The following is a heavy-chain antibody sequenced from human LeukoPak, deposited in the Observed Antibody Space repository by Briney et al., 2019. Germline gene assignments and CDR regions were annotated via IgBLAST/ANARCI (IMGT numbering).Heavy chain of an antibody. J-gene: IGHJ4*02. D-gene: IGHD4-23*01. CDR3: TRTTAVVNDY. V-gene: IGHV4-59*01. CDR2: IYYTGST. Sequence: KPSETLSLTCTVSGGSISSYYWSWIRQPPGKGLEWIGSIYYTGSTNYNPSLKSRVTISVDTSKNQFSLKVSSVTAADTAVYYCTRTTAVVNDYWGQGTLVTVSS. CDR1: GGSISSYY.